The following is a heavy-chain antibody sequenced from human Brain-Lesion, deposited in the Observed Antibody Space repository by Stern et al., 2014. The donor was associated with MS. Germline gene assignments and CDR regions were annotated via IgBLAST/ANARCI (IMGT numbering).Heavy chain of an antibody. Sequence: QVPLVQSGAELKKPGPSVKVSCKASGGTFSSYTVSRVRQAPGQGLEWMGKIIPILGVANYAPKFQGRVTITADKFTGTAYMEVTSLRSEDTAIYYCTTSPYGLDAWGQGTTVTVSS. CDR3: TTSPYGLDA. CDR2: IIPILGVA. CDR1: GGTFSSYT. V-gene: IGHV1-69*02. J-gene: IGHJ6*02. D-gene: IGHD1-14*01.